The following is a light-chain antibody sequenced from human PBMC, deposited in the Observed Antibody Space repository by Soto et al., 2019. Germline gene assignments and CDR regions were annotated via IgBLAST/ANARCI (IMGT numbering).Light chain of an antibody. CDR1: SSDVGGYNY. J-gene: IGLJ3*02. CDR2: EVS. V-gene: IGLV2-14*01. CDR3: NSHERSNILV. Sequence: QSALTQPASVSGSPGQSITISCTGTSSDVGGYNYVSWFQQHPGKAPKLLIYEVSRRPSGVSDRFTGSKSGNTASLTISGLHGDDRADYCCNSHERSNILVFGGGTQLTVL.